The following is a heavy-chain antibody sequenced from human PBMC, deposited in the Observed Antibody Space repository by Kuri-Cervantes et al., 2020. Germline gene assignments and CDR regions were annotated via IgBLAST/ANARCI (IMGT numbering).Heavy chain of an antibody. CDR3: ARTDAVVVVPAAPSPFDY. V-gene: IGHV3-30*03. CDR1: GFTFSSYG. D-gene: IGHD2-2*01. CDR2: ISYDGSNK. Sequence: GGSLRLSCAASGFTFSSYGMHWVRQAPGKGLEWVAVISYDGSNKYYADSVKGRFTISRDNSKNTLYLQMNSLRAEDTAVYYCARTDAVVVVPAAPSPFDYWGQGTLVTVSS. J-gene: IGHJ4*02.